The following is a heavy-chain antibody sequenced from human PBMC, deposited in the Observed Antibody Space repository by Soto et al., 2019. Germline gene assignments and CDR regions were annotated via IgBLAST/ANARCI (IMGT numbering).Heavy chain of an antibody. J-gene: IGHJ6*02. CDR1: GYTFTSYG. V-gene: IGHV1-18*01. CDR3: ARDEAYYGMDV. CDR2: ISAYNGNT. Sequence: QVQLVQSGAEVKKPGASVKVSCKASGYTFTSYGISWVRQAPGQGLEWMGWISAYNGNTNFAQKLQGRVTMTTDTSKSTAYTELRSLSSDDTAVYYCARDEAYYGMDVWGQGTTVTVSS.